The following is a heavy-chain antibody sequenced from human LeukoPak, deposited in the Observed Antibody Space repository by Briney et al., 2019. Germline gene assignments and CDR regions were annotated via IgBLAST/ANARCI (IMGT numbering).Heavy chain of an antibody. CDR1: GFTFSSYA. Sequence: PGGSLRLSCAASGFTFSSYAMSWVRQAPGKGLEWVAHINPDERDTYYVDSVKGRFTISRDNAQNSMYLQMNSLRVEDTAVYYCTSWGDTTAEYFQRWGQGTLVTVSS. J-gene: IGHJ1*01. CDR2: INPDERDT. D-gene: IGHD2-21*02. V-gene: IGHV3-7*01. CDR3: TSWGDTTAEYFQR.